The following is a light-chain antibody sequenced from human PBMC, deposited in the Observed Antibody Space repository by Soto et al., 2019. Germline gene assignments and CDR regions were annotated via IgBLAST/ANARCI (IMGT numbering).Light chain of an antibody. CDR2: DVS. V-gene: IGLV2-14*03. CDR3: NSYTDSSTPSV. J-gene: IGLJ1*01. Sequence: QSALTQPASVSGSPGQSITISCTGTSSDVGGYNYVSWYQHHPGKAPKLMIYDVSNRPSGVSNRFSGSKSGNTASLTISGLQAEDEADYYCNSYTDSSTPSVFGTGTKLTVL. CDR1: SSDVGGYNY.